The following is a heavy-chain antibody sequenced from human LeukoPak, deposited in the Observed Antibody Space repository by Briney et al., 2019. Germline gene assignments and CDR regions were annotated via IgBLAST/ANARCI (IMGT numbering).Heavy chain of an antibody. D-gene: IGHD6-13*01. CDR1: GFTFSSYS. V-gene: IGHV3-21*01. Sequence: GGSLRLSCAASGFTFSSYSMSWVRQAPGTGLEWVSSSSSTSSYKYYADSVKGRFPISRDNAKNSLYLQMNSLRAEDTAVYYCARDTSSWYLNFDYWGQGTLVTVSS. J-gene: IGHJ4*02. CDR2: SSSTSSYK. CDR3: ARDTSSWYLNFDY.